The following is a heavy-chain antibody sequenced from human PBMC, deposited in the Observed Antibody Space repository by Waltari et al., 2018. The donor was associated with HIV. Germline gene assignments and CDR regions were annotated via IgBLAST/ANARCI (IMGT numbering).Heavy chain of an antibody. CDR3: ARDRKGGNSHSYYFDY. Sequence: PGLVKPSETLSLTCTVSGGSISSYYWSWIRQPPGKGLEWIGYIYYSGSTNYNPSLKSRVTISVDTSKNQFSLKLSSVTAADTAVYYCARDRKGGNSHSYYFDYWGQGTLVTVSS. CDR1: GGSISSYY. CDR2: IYYSGST. D-gene: IGHD2-21*02. V-gene: IGHV4-59*01. J-gene: IGHJ4*02.